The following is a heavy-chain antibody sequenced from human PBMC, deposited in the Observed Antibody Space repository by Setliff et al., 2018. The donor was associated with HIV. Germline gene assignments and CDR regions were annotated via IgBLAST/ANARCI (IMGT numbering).Heavy chain of an antibody. V-gene: IGHV3-74*03. CDR1: GFTFSSYW. CDR2: MNTDGSSA. D-gene: IGHD3-10*01. J-gene: IGHJ6*02. Sequence: GGSLRLSCAASGFTFSSYWMHWVRQAPGKGLVWVFGMNTDGSSATYADSVKGRFTNSRDNAKNSMDLQMNSLRAEDTAIYYCARKLRPGHGVDVWGQGTTVTVSS. CDR3: ARKLRPGHGVDV.